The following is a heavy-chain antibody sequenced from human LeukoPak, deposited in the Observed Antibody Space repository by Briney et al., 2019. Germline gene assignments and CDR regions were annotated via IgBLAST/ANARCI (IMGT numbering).Heavy chain of an antibody. CDR1: GYTFTSYA. J-gene: IGHJ4*02. D-gene: IGHD6-19*01. Sequence: ASVKVSCKASGYTFTSYAMHWVRQAPGQRLEWMGWINAGNGNTKYSQEFQGRVTISRDTSASTVYMELSSLRSEDTAVYYCARVVRYSSGPLTDLLPYYFDSWGQGTLLTVSS. CDR2: INAGNGNT. V-gene: IGHV1-3*03. CDR3: ARVVRYSSGPLTDLLPYYFDS.